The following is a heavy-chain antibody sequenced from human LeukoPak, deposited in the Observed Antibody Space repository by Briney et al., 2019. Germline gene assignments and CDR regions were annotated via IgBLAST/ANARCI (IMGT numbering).Heavy chain of an antibody. CDR2: ISYDGSNK. J-gene: IGHJ4*02. CDR3: ARGDIVVVPAALDY. CDR1: GFTFSSYA. V-gene: IGHV3-30-3*01. D-gene: IGHD2-2*01. Sequence: GGSLRLSCAASGFTFSSYAMHWVRQAPGKGLEWVAVISYDGSNKYYADSVKGRFTISRDNSKNTLYLQMNSLRAEDTAVYYCARGDIVVVPAALDYWGQGTLVTVSS.